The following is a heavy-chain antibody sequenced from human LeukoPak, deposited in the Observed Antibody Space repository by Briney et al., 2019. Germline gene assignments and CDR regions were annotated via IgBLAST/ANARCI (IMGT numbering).Heavy chain of an antibody. V-gene: IGHV3-21*01. J-gene: IGHJ4*02. CDR1: GFTFSSYS. D-gene: IGHD3-10*01. Sequence: PGGSLRLSCAASGFTFSSYSMNWVRQAPGKGLEWVSSISSSSTYIYYADSVKGRFTISRDNAKNSLYLQMNSLRAEDTAVYYCATYGSGSYYYFGYWGQGTLVTVSS. CDR3: ATYGSGSYYYFGY. CDR2: ISSSSTYI.